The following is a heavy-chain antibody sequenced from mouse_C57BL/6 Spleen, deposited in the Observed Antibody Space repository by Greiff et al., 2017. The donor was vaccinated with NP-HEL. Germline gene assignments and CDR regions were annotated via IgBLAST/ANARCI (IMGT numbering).Heavy chain of an antibody. CDR3: AIHSSGHLFAY. CDR2: IDPSDSYT. D-gene: IGHD3-2*02. Sequence: VQLQQPGAELVKPGASVKLSCKASGYTFTSYWMQWVKQRPGPGLEWIGEIDPSDSYTNYNQKFKGKATLTVDTSSSTAYMQLSSLTSEDSAVYYCAIHSSGHLFAYWGQGTLVTVSA. V-gene: IGHV1-50*01. J-gene: IGHJ3*01. CDR1: GYTFTSYW.